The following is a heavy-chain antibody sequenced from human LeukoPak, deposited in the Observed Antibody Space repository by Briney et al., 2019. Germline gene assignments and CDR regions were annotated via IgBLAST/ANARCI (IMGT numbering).Heavy chain of an antibody. CDR2: ISWNSGRI. CDR3: ARAVGDLIDYYFDY. J-gene: IGHJ4*02. CDR1: GFTFDDYA. D-gene: IGHD3-16*01. V-gene: IGHV3-9*01. Sequence: GGSLRLSCAASGFTFDDYAMHWVRQAPGKGLEWVSGISWNSGRIGYADSVKGRFTISRDSTKNSLYLQMNSLRAEDTAFYYCARAVGDLIDYYFDYWGQGTLVTVSS.